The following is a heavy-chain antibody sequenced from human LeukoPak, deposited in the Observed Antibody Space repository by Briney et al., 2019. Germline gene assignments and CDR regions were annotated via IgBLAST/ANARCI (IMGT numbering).Heavy chain of an antibody. V-gene: IGHV3-33*01. D-gene: IGHD3-22*01. CDR1: GFTFSSHG. J-gene: IGHJ4*02. CDR3: ARDGGYHSSGPFDY. Sequence: GGSLRLSCAASGFTFSSHGMNWVRQAPGKGLVWVSIIWYDGSDEYYADSVKGRFTISRDNSKNTLYLQMNSLRAEDTAVYYCARDGGYHSSGPFDYWGQGTLVTVSS. CDR2: IWYDGSDE.